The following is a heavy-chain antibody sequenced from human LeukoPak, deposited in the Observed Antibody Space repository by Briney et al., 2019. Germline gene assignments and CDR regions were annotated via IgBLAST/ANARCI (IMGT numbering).Heavy chain of an antibody. CDR3: ASVTYYYDSSGYRI. V-gene: IGHV4-4*02. Sequence: SETLSLTCAVSGGSISSSNWWSWVRQPPGKGLEWIGEIYHSGSTNYNPSLKSRVTISVDKSKNQFSLELSSVTAADTAVYYCASVTYYYDSSGYRIWGQGTLVTVSS. D-gene: IGHD3-22*01. J-gene: IGHJ4*02. CDR2: IYHSGST. CDR1: GGSISSSNW.